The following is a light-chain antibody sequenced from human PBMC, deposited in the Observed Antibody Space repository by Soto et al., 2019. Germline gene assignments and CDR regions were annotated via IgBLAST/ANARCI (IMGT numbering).Light chain of an antibody. J-gene: IGKJ4*01. CDR2: WAS. CDR1: QSVLYNSNNKNY. Sequence: DIVMTQSPDSLAVSLGERATINCKSSQSVLYNSNNKNYLAWYQQKPGQPPTLLFYWASARESGVPDRFSGSGSEADFTLTISSLQAEDVAIYHCHRHYVIPVTLGGGTKVEIK. CDR3: HRHYVIPVT. V-gene: IGKV4-1*01.